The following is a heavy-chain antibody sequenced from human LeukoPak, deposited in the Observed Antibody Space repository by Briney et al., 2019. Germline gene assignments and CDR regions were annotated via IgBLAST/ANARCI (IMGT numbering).Heavy chain of an antibody. V-gene: IGHV3-23*01. CDR2: ISGSGDYT. Sequence: GGSLRLSCAASGFTFSSYAMSWVRQTPGKGLEWVSAISGSGDYTYYTDSVKGRFTISRDNSKNTLYLQMNSLGAEDTAVYYCAKGSGTSCYGRIDFWGQGTLVTVSS. CDR3: AKGSGTSCYGRIDF. J-gene: IGHJ4*02. D-gene: IGHD2-2*01. CDR1: GFTFSSYA.